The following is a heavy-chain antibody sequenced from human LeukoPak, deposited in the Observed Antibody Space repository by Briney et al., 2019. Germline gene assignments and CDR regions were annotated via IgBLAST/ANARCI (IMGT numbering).Heavy chain of an antibody. CDR3: ARGWIQLWSFDY. V-gene: IGHV4-31*03. CDR1: GGSISSGGYY. D-gene: IGHD5-18*01. Sequence: SQTLSLTCTVSGGSISSGGYYWSWIRQHPGKGLEWIGYIYYSGSTYYNPSLKSRVTISVGTSKNQFSLKLSSVTAADTAVYYYARGWIQLWSFDYWGQGTLVTVSS. CDR2: IYYSGST. J-gene: IGHJ4*02.